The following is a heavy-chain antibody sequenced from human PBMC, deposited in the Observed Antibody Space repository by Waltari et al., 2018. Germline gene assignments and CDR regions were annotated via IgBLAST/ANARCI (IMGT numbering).Heavy chain of an antibody. Sequence: EVQLVESGGGLVQPGGSLRLVCEASGFTFRNCEMNWVRQAPGKGLEWVSYISSGASTIFYADSVKGRFTISRDNAKNSVYLEMNSLRADDTAIYYCARGEGGANEYWGQGTLVTVSS. CDR2: ISSGASTI. CDR3: ARGEGGANEY. V-gene: IGHV3-48*03. D-gene: IGHD1-26*01. J-gene: IGHJ4*01. CDR1: GFTFRNCE.